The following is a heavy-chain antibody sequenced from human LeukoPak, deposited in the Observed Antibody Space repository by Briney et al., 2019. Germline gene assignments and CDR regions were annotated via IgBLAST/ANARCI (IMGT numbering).Heavy chain of an antibody. J-gene: IGHJ4*02. D-gene: IGHD4-17*01. V-gene: IGHV4-59*01. CDR2: IYYSGST. CDR3: ARGAFYGDYDY. CDR1: GGSISSYY. Sequence: SETLSLTCTVSGGSISSYYWSWLRQPPGKGLEWIGYIYYSGSTNYNPSLKSRVTIPVDTSNNQFSLKLSSVTAANTAVYCWARGAFYGDYDYWGQGTLVTVSS.